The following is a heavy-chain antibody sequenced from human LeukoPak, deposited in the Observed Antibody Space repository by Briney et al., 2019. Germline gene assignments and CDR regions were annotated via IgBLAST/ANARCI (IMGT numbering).Heavy chain of an antibody. CDR1: GGSISSGGYY. CDR2: IYYSGST. D-gene: IGHD3-22*01. Sequence: SETLSLTCTVSGGSISSGGYYWSWIRQHPGKGLEWIGYIYYSGSTYYNPSLKSRVTISVDTSKNQFSLKLSSVTAADTAAYYCARVLLGSSGYYYDVNNWFDPWGQGTLVTVSS. V-gene: IGHV4-31*03. J-gene: IGHJ5*02. CDR3: ARVLLGSSGYYYDVNNWFDP.